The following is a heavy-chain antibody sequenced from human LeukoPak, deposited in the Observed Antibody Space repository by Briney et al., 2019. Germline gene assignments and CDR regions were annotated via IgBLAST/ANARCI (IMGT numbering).Heavy chain of an antibody. D-gene: IGHD2-15*01. CDR2: IDPSDSYT. J-gene: IGHJ4*02. CDR3: ARPDCSGGSCHIDY. V-gene: IGHV5-10-1*01. CDR1: GFSFTSYW. Sequence: GGSLRLSCAASGFSFTSYWISWVRQMPGKGLEWMGRIDPSDSYTNYSPSFQGHVTISADKSISTAYLQWSSLKASDTAMYYCARPDCSGGSCHIDYWGQGTLVTVSS.